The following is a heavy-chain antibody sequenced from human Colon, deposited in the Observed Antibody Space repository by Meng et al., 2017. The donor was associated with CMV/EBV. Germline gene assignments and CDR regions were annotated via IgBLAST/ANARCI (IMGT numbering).Heavy chain of an antibody. V-gene: IGHV4-39*07. J-gene: IGHJ5*02. Sequence: SETLSLTCTVSNGSISRSTYYWGWIRQPPGKGLEWIGSVYYGGSTYYNPSLRSRVTTSVDTSKNQFFLKLSSVTAADTAVYYCARDGQRISVVWGVPNWFDPWGQGTLVTVSS. CDR3: ARDGQRISVVWGVPNWFDP. D-gene: IGHD3-10*01. CDR1: NGSISRSTYY. CDR2: VYYGGST.